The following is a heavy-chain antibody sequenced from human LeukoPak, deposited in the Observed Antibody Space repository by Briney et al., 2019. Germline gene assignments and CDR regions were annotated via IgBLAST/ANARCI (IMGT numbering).Heavy chain of an antibody. D-gene: IGHD2-15*01. J-gene: IGHJ5*02. CDR1: GGSFSGYY. Sequence: PSETLSLTCAVSGGSFSGYYWSWIRQPPGKGLEWIGEINHSGSTNYNPSLKSRVTISVDTSKNQFSLKLSSVTAADTAVYYCARVRSVHCSGGSCSFDPWGQGTLVTVSS. V-gene: IGHV4-34*01. CDR2: INHSGST. CDR3: ARVRSVHCSGGSCSFDP.